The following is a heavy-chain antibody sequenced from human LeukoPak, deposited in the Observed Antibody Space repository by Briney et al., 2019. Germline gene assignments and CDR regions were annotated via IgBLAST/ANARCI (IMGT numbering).Heavy chain of an antibody. CDR3: ARVACSSTSCHHYYYYYMDV. V-gene: IGHV4-59*01. Sequence: SETLSLTCTVSGGSISSYYWSWIRQPPGKGLKWIGYIYYSGSTNYNPSLKSRVTISVDTSRNQFSLKLSSVTAADTAVYYCARVACSSTSCHHYYYYYMDVWGKGTTVTVSS. CDR2: IYYSGST. D-gene: IGHD2-2*01. J-gene: IGHJ6*03. CDR1: GGSISSYY.